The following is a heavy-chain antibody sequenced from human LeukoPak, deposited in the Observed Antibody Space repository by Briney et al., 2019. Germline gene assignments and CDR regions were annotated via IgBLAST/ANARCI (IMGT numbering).Heavy chain of an antibody. Sequence: PGGSLRLSCAASGFTFDDYGMSWVRQAPGKGLEWVSGINWNGGSTGYADSVKGRFTISRDNAKNSLYYCARGGLTIFGVVNYVDVWGKGTTVTVSS. CDR1: GFTFDDYG. J-gene: IGHJ6*03. CDR2: INWNGGST. D-gene: IGHD3-3*01. V-gene: IGHV3-20*01. CDR3: DV.